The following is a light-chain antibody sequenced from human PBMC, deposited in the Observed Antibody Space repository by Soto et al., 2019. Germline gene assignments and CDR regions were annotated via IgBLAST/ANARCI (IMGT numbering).Light chain of an antibody. Sequence: EIVLTQSPGTLSLAPGKRATLSCRASQSVSSSYLAWYQQKPGQAPRLLIYGASSRATGIPDRFSGSGSGTDFNLTIRRLEPEDFAVYYCQQYSSAPPTFGQGTQVEIK. V-gene: IGKV3-20*01. CDR1: QSVSSSY. CDR3: QQYSSAPPT. J-gene: IGKJ1*01. CDR2: GAS.